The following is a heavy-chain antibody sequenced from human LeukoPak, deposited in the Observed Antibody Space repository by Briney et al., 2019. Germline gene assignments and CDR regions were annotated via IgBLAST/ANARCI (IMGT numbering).Heavy chain of an antibody. CDR2: IYYSGST. CDR3: ARSDYYDSSGYPFV. V-gene: IGHV4-31*03. D-gene: IGHD3-22*01. J-gene: IGHJ4*02. CDR1: GGSISSGGYY. Sequence: SETLSLTCTVSGGSISSGGYYWSWIRQPPGKGLEWIGYIYYSGSTYYNPSLKSRVTISVDTSKNQFSLKLSSVTAADTAVYYCARSDYYDSSGYPFVRGQGTLVTVSS.